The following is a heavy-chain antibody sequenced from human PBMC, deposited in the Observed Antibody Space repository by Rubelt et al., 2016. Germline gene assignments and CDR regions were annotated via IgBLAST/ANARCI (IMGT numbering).Heavy chain of an antibody. Sequence: VESGGGLVQPGGSLRLSCAASGFTFSSYGMSWVRQAPGKGLEWVTFIRFDGSNPYHADSVKGRFTISRDNSRNTLYMQMNSLRDEDTAVYYCAKGLGSGWGLDYWGQGTLVTVSS. CDR2: IRFDGSNP. V-gene: IGHV3-30*02. D-gene: IGHD6-19*01. CDR1: GFTFSSYG. J-gene: IGHJ4*02. CDR3: AKGLGSGWGLDY.